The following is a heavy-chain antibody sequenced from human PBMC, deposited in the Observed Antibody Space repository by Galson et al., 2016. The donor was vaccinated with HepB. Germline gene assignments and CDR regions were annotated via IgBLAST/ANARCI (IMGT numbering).Heavy chain of an antibody. V-gene: IGHV3-21*01. J-gene: IGHJ5*02. Sequence: SLRLSCAAPGFPFTGYSMNWVRQAPGKGLEWVAYISASSNHIYYVDSVRGRFSVSRDNSKNSVYLQMNSLRTEDTAVYFCARESVVAGEPGWFDPWGLGTLVTVSS. CDR1: GFPFTGYS. D-gene: IGHD6-19*01. CDR3: ARESVVAGEPGWFDP. CDR2: ISASSNHI.